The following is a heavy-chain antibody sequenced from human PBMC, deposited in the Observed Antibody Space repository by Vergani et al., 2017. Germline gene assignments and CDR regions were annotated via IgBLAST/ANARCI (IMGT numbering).Heavy chain of an antibody. Sequence: EVQLVQSGAEVKKPGESLRISCKGSGYSFTSYWISWVRQMPGKGLEWMGRIDPSDSYTNYSPSFQGHVTISADKSISTAYLQWSSLKASDTAMYYCARVGWSYYDSSGYSGLWGQGTLVTVSS. CDR1: GYSFTSYW. CDR2: IDPSDSYT. V-gene: IGHV5-10-1*03. CDR3: ARVGWSYYDSSGYSGL. D-gene: IGHD3-22*01. J-gene: IGHJ4*02.